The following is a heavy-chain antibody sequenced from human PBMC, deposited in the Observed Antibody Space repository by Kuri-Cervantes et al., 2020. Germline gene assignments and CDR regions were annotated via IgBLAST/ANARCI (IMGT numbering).Heavy chain of an antibody. Sequence: GGSLRLSCAASGFTFSNAWMNWVRQAPGKGLEWVAVIWYDGSNKYYADSVKGRFTISRDNSKNTLYLQMNSLRAEDTAVYYCARSRWFGELLYFDYWGQGTLVTVSS. V-gene: IGHV3-33*08. CDR2: IWYDGSNK. D-gene: IGHD3-10*01. CDR3: ARSRWFGELLYFDY. CDR1: GFTFSNAW. J-gene: IGHJ4*02.